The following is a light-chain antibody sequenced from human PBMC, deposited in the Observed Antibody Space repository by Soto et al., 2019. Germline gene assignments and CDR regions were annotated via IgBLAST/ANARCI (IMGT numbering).Light chain of an antibody. CDR3: ISYTSDNTYV. CDR1: SSDVGGYSF. Sequence: QSALTQPASVSESPGQSITISCTGDSSDVGGYSFVSWYQHHPGKAPKLVIYEVSERPSGVSNRFSGFKSGNTASLTISGLQGEDEADYYCISYTSDNTYVFGTGTKVTVL. CDR2: EVS. V-gene: IGLV2-14*01. J-gene: IGLJ1*01.